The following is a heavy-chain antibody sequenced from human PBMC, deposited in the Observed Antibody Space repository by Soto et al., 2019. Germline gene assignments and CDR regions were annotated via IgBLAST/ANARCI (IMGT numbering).Heavy chain of an antibody. Sequence: EVQLLESGGGLVQPGGSLRLSCAASGFTFSSYAMSWVRQAPGKGLEYMGIIYPGDSDARYSPSFQGQVTISADKSINTAYLQCSSLKASDTAIYYCARARVATPRLEDPFDIWGQGTLVTVSS. V-gene: IGHV5-51*01. J-gene: IGHJ3*02. D-gene: IGHD5-12*01. CDR2: IYPGDSDA. CDR3: ARARVATPRLEDPFDI. CDR1: GFTFSSYA.